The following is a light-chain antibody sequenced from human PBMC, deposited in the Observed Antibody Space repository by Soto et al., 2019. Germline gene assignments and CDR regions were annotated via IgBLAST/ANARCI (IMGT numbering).Light chain of an antibody. CDR1: SSDVGAYGY. CDR3: SAYAGNNVV. J-gene: IGLJ2*01. CDR2: EVN. Sequence: QSVLTQPPSASGSPGQSVTISCTGTSSDVGAYGYVSWYQQHPGKAPKLMIYEVNKRPSGVPDRFSGSKSGNTASLTVSGLRAEDEADYYCSAYAGNNVVFGGGTKLTVL. V-gene: IGLV2-8*01.